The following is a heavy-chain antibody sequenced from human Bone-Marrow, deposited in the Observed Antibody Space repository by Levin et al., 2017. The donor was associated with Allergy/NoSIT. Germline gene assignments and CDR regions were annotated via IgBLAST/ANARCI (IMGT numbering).Heavy chain of an antibody. D-gene: IGHD7-27*01. CDR2: IDWDDNK. CDR1: GFSLTTRGLC. Sequence: SGPTLVKPTQTVTLTCTFSGFSLTTRGLCVSWIRQPPGKALEWLALIDWDDNKYYSSSLKTNFTISKVTSKNQVVLTMTNMDPVDTATYYCARSGPPGAFDFWGQGTLVTVSS. V-gene: IGHV2-70*01. CDR3: ARSGPPGAFDF. J-gene: IGHJ4*02.